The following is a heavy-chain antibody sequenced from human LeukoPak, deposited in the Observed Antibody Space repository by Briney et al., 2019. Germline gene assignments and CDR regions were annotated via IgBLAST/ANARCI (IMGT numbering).Heavy chain of an antibody. Sequence: PVGSLRLSCAASGFTFDDYAMHWVRQAPGKGVEWVSLISGDGGSTYYADSVKGRFTISRDNSKNSLYLQMNSLRAEDTALYYCALQGATTLQHWGQGTLVTVSS. CDR2: ISGDGGST. J-gene: IGHJ1*01. D-gene: IGHD4-17*01. V-gene: IGHV3-43*02. CDR3: ALQGATTLQH. CDR1: GFTFDDYA.